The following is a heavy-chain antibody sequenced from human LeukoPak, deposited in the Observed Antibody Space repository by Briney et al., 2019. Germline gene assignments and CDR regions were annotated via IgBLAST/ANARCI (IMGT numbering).Heavy chain of an antibody. J-gene: IGHJ6*04. V-gene: IGHV3-21*01. CDR2: ISSSSSYI. CDR1: GFTFSSYS. Sequence: AGGSLRLSCAASGFTFSSYSMNWVRQAPGKGPEWVSSISSSSSYIYYADSVKGRFTISRDNAKNSLYLQMNSLRAEDTAVYYCAREGIAAAGTYYYGMDVWGKGTTVTVSS. CDR3: AREGIAAAGTYYYGMDV. D-gene: IGHD6-13*01.